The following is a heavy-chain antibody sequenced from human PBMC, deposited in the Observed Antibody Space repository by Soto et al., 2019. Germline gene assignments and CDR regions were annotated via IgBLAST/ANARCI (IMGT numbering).Heavy chain of an antibody. CDR2: ISSNGRNT. CDR3: VKASTVSGVGGYR. CDR1: GFAFSSYW. J-gene: IGHJ4*02. V-gene: IGHV3-74*03. D-gene: IGHD6-19*01. Sequence: EVQLVASGGGLVQPGGSLRLSCAASGFAFSSYWMRWVRQAPGKGPVWVSHISSNGRNTTYADPVKGRFTVSRDNAKNTLHLQMTSLRDDDTAVYYCVKASTVSGVGGYRWGQGTLVTVSS.